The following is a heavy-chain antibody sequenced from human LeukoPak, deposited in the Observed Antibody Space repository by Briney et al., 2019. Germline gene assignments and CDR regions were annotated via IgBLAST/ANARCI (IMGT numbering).Heavy chain of an antibody. CDR1: GFTFHDYA. D-gene: IGHD6-19*01. J-gene: IGHJ4*02. CDR2: ISGDSGST. CDR3: AKDRGSGWYYFHY. Sequence: AGSLTLSCAASGFTFHDYAMYWVRQAPGKGPEWVSLISGDSGSTDYADFVKGRFTISRDNSQNSVFLQMTSLTSEDTAVYFCAKDRGSGWYYFHYWGQGTLVTVSS. V-gene: IGHV3-43*02.